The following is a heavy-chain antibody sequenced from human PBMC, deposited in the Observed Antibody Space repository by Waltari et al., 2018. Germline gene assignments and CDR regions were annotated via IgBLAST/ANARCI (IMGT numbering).Heavy chain of an antibody. Sequence: QLQLQESGSGLVKPSQTLSLTCAVSGGSISSGGYSWSWIRQPPGKGLEWLGYIYHSGSTYYNPSLKSRVTISVDRSKNQFSLKLSSVTAADTAVYYCARDQNGSGGDAFDIWGQGTMVTVSS. CDR1: GGSISSGGYS. CDR3: ARDQNGSGGDAFDI. CDR2: IYHSGST. J-gene: IGHJ3*02. D-gene: IGHD3-10*01. V-gene: IGHV4-30-2*01.